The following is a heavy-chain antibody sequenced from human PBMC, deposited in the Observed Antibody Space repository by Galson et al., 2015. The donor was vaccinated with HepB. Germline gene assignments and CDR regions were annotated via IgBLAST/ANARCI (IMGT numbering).Heavy chain of an antibody. CDR2: FDPEDGET. J-gene: IGHJ6*02. D-gene: IGHD4-23*01. CDR1: GYTLTELS. CDR3: ATPGVRLGYGMDV. Sequence: SVKVSCKVSGYTLTELSMHWVRQAPGKGLEWMGGFDPEDGETIYAQKFQGRVTMTVDTSTDTAYMELSSLRSEDTAVYYCATPGVRLGYGMDVWGQGTTVTVSS. V-gene: IGHV1-24*01.